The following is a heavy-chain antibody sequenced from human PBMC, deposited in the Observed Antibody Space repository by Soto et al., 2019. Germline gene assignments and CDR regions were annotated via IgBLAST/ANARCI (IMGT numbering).Heavy chain of an antibody. CDR3: ARDTRIAVAGPEYFQH. CDR1: GFTFSSYA. Sequence: GGSLRLSCAASGFTFSSYAMSWVRQAPGKGLEWVANIKQGGSEKYYVDSVKGRFTISRDNAKNSLYLQMNSLRAEDTAVYYCARDTRIAVAGPEYFQHWGQGTLVTVSS. J-gene: IGHJ1*01. D-gene: IGHD6-19*01. CDR2: IKQGGSEK. V-gene: IGHV3-7*01.